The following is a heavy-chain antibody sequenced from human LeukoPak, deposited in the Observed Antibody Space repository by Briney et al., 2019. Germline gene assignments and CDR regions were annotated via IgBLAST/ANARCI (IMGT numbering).Heavy chain of an antibody. Sequence: SETLSLTCTVSGGSISSYYWSWIRQPPGKGLEWIGYIYYSGSTNYNPSLKSRVTISVDTSKNQFSLKLSSVTAADTAVYYCARASDPFTTYSDYWGQGTLVTVSS. D-gene: IGHD2/OR15-2a*01. J-gene: IGHJ4*02. CDR1: GGSISSYY. V-gene: IGHV4-59*01. CDR2: IYYSGST. CDR3: ARASDPFTTYSDY.